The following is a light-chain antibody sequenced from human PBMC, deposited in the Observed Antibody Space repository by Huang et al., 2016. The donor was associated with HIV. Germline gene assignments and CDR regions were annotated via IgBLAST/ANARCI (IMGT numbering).Light chain of an antibody. CDR2: GAS. V-gene: IGKV3-15*01. Sequence: EIVMTQSPATLSVSPGERATLSCRASQSVRGSLAWYQQKPGQAPRSLIYGASTRATGIPARFSGSGSGTEFTLTISSLQSEDFAVYYCQQYNNWPPWTFGQGTKVEIK. J-gene: IGKJ1*01. CDR3: QQYNNWPPWT. CDR1: QSVRGS.